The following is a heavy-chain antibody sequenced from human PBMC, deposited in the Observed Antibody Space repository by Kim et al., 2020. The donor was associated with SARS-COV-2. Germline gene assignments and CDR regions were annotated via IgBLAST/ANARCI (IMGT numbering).Heavy chain of an antibody. CDR3: AKVGCSSTSCYVRYYYYGMDV. Sequence: GGSLRLSCAASGFTFSSYAMSWVRQAPGKGLEWVSAISGSGGSTYYADSVKGRFTISRDNSKNTLYLQMNSLRAEDTAVYYCAKVGCSSTSCYVRYYYYGMDVWGQGTTVTVSS. CDR2: ISGSGGST. D-gene: IGHD2-2*01. CDR1: GFTFSSYA. V-gene: IGHV3-23*01. J-gene: IGHJ6*02.